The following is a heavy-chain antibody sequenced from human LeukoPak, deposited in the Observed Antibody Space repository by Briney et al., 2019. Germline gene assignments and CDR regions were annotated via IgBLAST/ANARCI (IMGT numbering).Heavy chain of an antibody. CDR1: GYSFTTYA. V-gene: IGHV3-30*04. Sequence: SCKASGYSFTTYAMHWVRQAPGKGLEWVAVISYDGSNKYYADSVKGRFTISRDNSKNTLYLQMNSLRAEDTAVYYCARILVGAIGDDYWGQGTLVTVSS. D-gene: IGHD1-26*01. J-gene: IGHJ4*02. CDR2: ISYDGSNK. CDR3: ARILVGAIGDDY.